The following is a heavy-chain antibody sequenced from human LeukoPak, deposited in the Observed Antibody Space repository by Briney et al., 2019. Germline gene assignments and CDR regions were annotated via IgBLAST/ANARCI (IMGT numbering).Heavy chain of an antibody. V-gene: IGHV4-31*03. D-gene: IGHD3-9*01. CDR3: ARANYDILTGYYFASHYFDY. Sequence: PSQTLSLTCTVSGGSISSGGSYWSWIRQHPGKGLEWIGYIYYSGSTYYNPSLKSRVTISVDTSKNQFSLKLSSVTAADTAVYYCARANYDILTGYYFASHYFDYWGQGTLVTISS. CDR1: GGSISSGGSY. CDR2: IYYSGST. J-gene: IGHJ4*02.